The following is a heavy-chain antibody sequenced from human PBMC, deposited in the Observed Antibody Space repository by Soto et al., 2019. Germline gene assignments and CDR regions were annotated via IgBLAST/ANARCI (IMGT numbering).Heavy chain of an antibody. Sequence: GASVKVSCKASGYTFTSYGISWVRQAPGQGLEWMGWISAYNGNTNYAQKLQGRVTMTTDTSTSTAYMELRSLRSDDTAVYYCARDVAIYSGYDSPVIHWGQGTLVTVSS. CDR2: ISAYNGNT. J-gene: IGHJ4*02. CDR1: GYTFTSYG. D-gene: IGHD5-12*01. CDR3: ARDVAIYSGYDSPVIH. V-gene: IGHV1-18*01.